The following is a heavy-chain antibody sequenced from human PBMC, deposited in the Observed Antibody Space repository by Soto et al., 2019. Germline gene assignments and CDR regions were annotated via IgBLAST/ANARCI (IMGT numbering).Heavy chain of an antibody. CDR3: ARDRGGYDRLYYYHGMDV. D-gene: IGHD5-12*01. CDR2: ISSSNGST. CDR1: GFTFSDYY. Sequence: PGGSLRLSCAASGFTFSDYYMSWIRQAPGKGLEYISYISSSNGSTNYADSVKGRFTISRDNAKNSLYLQMSSLRAEDTAVYYCARDRGGYDRLYYYHGMDVWGQGTTVTVS. J-gene: IGHJ6*02. V-gene: IGHV3-11*06.